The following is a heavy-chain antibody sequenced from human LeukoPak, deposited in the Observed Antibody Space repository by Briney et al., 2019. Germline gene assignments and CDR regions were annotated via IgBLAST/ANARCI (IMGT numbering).Heavy chain of an antibody. CDR1: GFTFSSYV. CDR2: ISYDGSNE. D-gene: IGHD2-15*01. V-gene: IGHV3-30*04. CDR3: AKTRDYSRDAFDI. Sequence: GGSLRLSCAASGFTFSSYVMHWVRQAPGKGLEWVAIISYDGSNEYYADSVKGRFTISRDNSKNTLYLQMNSLRAEDTAVYYCAKTRDYSRDAFDIWGQGTMVTVSS. J-gene: IGHJ3*02.